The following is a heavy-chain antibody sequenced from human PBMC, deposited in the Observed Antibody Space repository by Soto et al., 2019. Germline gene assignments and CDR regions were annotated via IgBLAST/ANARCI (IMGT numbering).Heavy chain of an antibody. D-gene: IGHD1-26*01. V-gene: IGHV4-30-2*01. CDR2: IYHSGST. CDR3: ARAIVGATRGNWYFDL. J-gene: IGHJ2*01. Sequence: QLQLQESGSGLVKPSQTLSLTCAVSGGSISSGGYSWSWIRQPPGKGLEWIGYIYHSGSTYYNPSLKSRVTISVDRSKNQFSLKLSSVTAADTAVYYCARAIVGATRGNWYFDLWGRGTLVTVSS. CDR1: GGSISSGGYS.